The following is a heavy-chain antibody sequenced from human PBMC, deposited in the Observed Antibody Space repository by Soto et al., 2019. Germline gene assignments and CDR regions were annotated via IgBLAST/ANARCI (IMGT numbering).Heavy chain of an antibody. CDR1: GFTFSIYA. CDR3: ALRVGSAS. Sequence: EVQLLESGGGLVQPGGSLRLSRAASGFTFSIYAMSWVRQAPGKGLEWVSAISGSGGSTFYSDSVKGRFTISRDNSKSTLFLQMSSLRAEDTAVYYCALRVGSASWGQGTLVTVSS. V-gene: IGHV3-23*01. J-gene: IGHJ5*02. CDR2: ISGSGGST. D-gene: IGHD3-10*01.